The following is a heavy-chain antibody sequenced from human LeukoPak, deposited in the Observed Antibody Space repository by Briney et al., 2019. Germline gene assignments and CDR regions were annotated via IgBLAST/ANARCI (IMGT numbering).Heavy chain of an antibody. J-gene: IGHJ4*02. CDR3: AKVWAVKGGNSDPTQFDS. CDR1: GFTFSSYS. V-gene: IGHV3-48*01. CDR2: ITSSNITI. D-gene: IGHD4-23*01. Sequence: SGGSLRLSCAASGFTFSSYSMNWVRQAPGKGLEWISYITSSNITIYYADSVKGRFTVSRDNAKNSLYLQMNSLRAEDTAVYYCAKVWAVKGGNSDPTQFDSWGQGTLVTVSS.